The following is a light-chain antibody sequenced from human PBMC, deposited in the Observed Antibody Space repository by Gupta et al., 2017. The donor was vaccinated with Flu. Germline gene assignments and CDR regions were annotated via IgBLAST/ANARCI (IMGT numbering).Light chain of an antibody. Sequence: DIQMTQSPSTLSASVGDRVIITCRASQTIDSWLAWYQQKPGKAPNLLIHKGSLLQSGVPSRFSGSGSGTEFTLTISSLHPDDSATYYCRHESNSSGAFGQGTKLDI. CDR1: QTIDSW. J-gene: IGKJ1*01. V-gene: IGKV1-5*03. CDR3: RHESNSSGA. CDR2: KGS.